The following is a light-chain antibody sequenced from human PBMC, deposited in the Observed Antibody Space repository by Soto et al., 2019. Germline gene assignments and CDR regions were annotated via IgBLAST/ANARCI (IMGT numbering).Light chain of an antibody. V-gene: IGLV2-14*01. J-gene: IGLJ1*01. CDR3: SSYTSSSTLV. CDR1: SSDVGGYNY. CDR2: DVS. Sequence: QSVLTQPASVSGSRGQSITISCTGTSSDVGGYNYVSWYQQHPGKAPKLMIYDVSNRPSGVSNRFSGSKSGNTASLTISGLQAEDEADYYCSSYTSSSTLVFGAGTRSPS.